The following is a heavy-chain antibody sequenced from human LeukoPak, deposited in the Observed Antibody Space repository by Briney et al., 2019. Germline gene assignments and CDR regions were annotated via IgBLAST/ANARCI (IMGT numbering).Heavy chain of an antibody. D-gene: IGHD3-22*01. CDR2: IIPILGIA. CDR1: GGTFSIYA. Sequence: SVKVSCKASGGTFSIYAISWVRQAPGQGLEWMGRIIPILGIANYAQKFQGRVTITADKSTSTAYMELSSLRSEDTAVYYCARTLYYDSSGYYYPPPQGTPFFDYWGQGTLVTVSS. V-gene: IGHV1-69*04. J-gene: IGHJ4*02. CDR3: ARTLYYDSSGYYYPPPQGTPFFDY.